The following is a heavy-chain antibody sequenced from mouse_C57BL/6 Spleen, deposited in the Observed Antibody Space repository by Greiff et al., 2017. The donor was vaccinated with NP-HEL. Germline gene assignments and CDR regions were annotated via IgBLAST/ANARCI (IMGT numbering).Heavy chain of an antibody. Sequence: VKLMESGAELVKPGASVKISCKASGYAFSSYWMNWVKQRPGKGLEWIGQIYPGDGDTNYNGKFKGKATLTADKSSSTAYMQLSSLTSEDSAVYFCARLTTVVSPFDYWGQGTTLTVSS. V-gene: IGHV1-80*01. CDR1: GYAFSSYW. CDR2: IYPGDGDT. J-gene: IGHJ2*01. D-gene: IGHD1-1*01. CDR3: ARLTTVVSPFDY.